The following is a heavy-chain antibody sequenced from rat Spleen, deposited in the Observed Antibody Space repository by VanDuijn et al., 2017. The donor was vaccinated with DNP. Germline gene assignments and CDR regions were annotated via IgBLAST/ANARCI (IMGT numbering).Heavy chain of an antibody. V-gene: IGHV5-27*01. D-gene: IGHD3-8*01. Sequence: EVQLVESGGGLVQPGRSLKLSCAASGFTFSAYYMAWVRQAPAKGLEWVAYIGSPAYAPYYTDSVKGRFTISRDNAKNTVYLQMNSLRSEDTATYHCTKILDYWGQGVMVTVSS. CDR3: TKILDY. CDR2: IGSPAYAP. J-gene: IGHJ2*01. CDR1: GFTFSAYY.